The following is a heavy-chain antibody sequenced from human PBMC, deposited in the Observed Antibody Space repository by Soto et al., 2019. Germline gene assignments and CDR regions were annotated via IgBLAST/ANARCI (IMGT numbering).Heavy chain of an antibody. CDR2: ISAYNGNT. Sequence: ASVKVSCKASGYTFTSYDITWVRQAPGQGLEWMGWISAYNGNTNYAQKLQGRVTMTTDTSTSTAYMELRSLRSDDTAVYYCATMGGYCSGGSCYNFDYWGQGTLVTVSS. D-gene: IGHD2-15*01. V-gene: IGHV1-18*01. J-gene: IGHJ4*02. CDR1: GYTFTSYD. CDR3: ATMGGYCSGGSCYNFDY.